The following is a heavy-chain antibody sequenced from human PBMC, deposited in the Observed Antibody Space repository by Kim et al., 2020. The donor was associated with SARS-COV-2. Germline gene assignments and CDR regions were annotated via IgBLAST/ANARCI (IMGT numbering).Heavy chain of an antibody. CDR3: ARGTGGRIYWYIDL. V-gene: IGHV4-34*01. CDR2: INHSGST. D-gene: IGHD2-8*02. CDR1: GGSFTGYY. Sequence: SETLSLTCAVYGGSFTGYYWSWIRQPPGKGLEWIGEINHSGSTNYNPSLKSRVTTSVDTSMNQFSLKLTSVTAADTAVYYCARGTGGRIYWYIDLWGRGTKVTVSS. J-gene: IGHJ2*01.